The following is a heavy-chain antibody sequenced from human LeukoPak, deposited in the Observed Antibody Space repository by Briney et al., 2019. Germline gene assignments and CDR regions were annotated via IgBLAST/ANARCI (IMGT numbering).Heavy chain of an antibody. Sequence: SVKVSCKPSGGTFSSYAISWVRQAPGQGLEWTGRIIPIFGTANYAQKFQRRVTITTDESTTTAYTEPSSLRSEYNAVSYCAGDDYSGSFGYWGQRTLVTVSS. CDR1: GGTFSSYA. J-gene: IGHJ4*02. D-gene: IGHD4-11*01. CDR3: AGDDYSGSFGY. CDR2: IIPIFGTA. V-gene: IGHV1-69*05.